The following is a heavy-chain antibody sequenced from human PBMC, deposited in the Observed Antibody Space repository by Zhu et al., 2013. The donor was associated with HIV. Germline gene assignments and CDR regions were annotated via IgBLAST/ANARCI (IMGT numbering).Heavy chain of an antibody. D-gene: IGHD3-22*01. Sequence: QMQLVQSGPEVKKPGTSVKVSCKASGFTFTSSAVQWVRQARGQRLEWIGWIVVGSGNTNYAQKFQERVTITRDMSTSTVYMELSSLRSEDTAVYYCARESPSTGYYDYWGQGTLVTVSS. CDR3: ARESPSTGYYDY. V-gene: IGHV1-58*01. CDR2: IVVGSGNT. CDR1: GFTFTSSA. J-gene: IGHJ4*02.